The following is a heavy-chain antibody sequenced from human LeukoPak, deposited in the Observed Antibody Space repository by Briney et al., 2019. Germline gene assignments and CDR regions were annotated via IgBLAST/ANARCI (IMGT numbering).Heavy chain of an antibody. J-gene: IGHJ5*02. Sequence: SVKVSCKASGGTFSSYAISWVRQAPGQGLEWMGRIIPIFGTANYAQKFQGRVTTTADKSTSTAYMELSSLRSEDTAVYYCARGLPRIAAAGTWGQGTLVTVSS. V-gene: IGHV1-69*06. CDR1: GGTFSSYA. CDR2: IIPIFGTA. CDR3: ARGLPRIAAAGT. D-gene: IGHD6-13*01.